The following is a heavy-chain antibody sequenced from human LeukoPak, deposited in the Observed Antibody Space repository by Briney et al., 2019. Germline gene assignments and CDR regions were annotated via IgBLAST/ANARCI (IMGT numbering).Heavy chain of an antibody. J-gene: IGHJ4*02. Sequence: GSLRLSCAASGFTFSSYSMNWVRQAPGKGLEWVSSISSSSSYIYYADSVKGRFTISRDNAKNSLYLQMNSLRAEDTAVYYCARENPRGYSYGYTDYWGQGTLVTVSS. CDR1: GFTFSSYS. D-gene: IGHD5-18*01. CDR2: ISSSSSYI. V-gene: IGHV3-21*01. CDR3: ARENPRGYSYGYTDY.